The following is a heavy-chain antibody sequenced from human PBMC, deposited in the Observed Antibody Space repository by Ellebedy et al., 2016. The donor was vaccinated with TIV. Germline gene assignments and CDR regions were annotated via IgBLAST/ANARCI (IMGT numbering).Heavy chain of an antibody. CDR3: ARVTRDVLYNIGGAFDI. D-gene: IGHD5-24*01. Sequence: PGGSLRLSCAASGFSVADSNMTRVRQAPGKGLEWVSTLYRGGDTYYADSVKDRFTISRDNSKSTLYLQMRSLRTEDTAVYYCARVTRDVLYNIGGAFDIWGHGTMVTVS. CDR1: GFSVADSN. J-gene: IGHJ3*02. V-gene: IGHV3-53*05. CDR2: LYRGGDT.